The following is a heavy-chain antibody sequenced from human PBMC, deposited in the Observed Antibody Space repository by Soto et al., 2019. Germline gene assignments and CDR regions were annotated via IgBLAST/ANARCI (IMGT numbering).Heavy chain of an antibody. Sequence: QITLKESGPTLVKPTQTLTLTCTFSGFSLSSTRMAVGWIRQPPRKALEWLALIYWDDDKRYSPFLKSRLTIAKDTSKTAVVLRMSNIDPVDTARYYCAHIVVAGLGYYFDYWGQGTLVTVSS. J-gene: IGHJ4*02. CDR1: GFSLSSTRMA. V-gene: IGHV2-5*02. CDR2: IYWDDDK. CDR3: AHIVVAGLGYYFDY. D-gene: IGHD6-19*01.